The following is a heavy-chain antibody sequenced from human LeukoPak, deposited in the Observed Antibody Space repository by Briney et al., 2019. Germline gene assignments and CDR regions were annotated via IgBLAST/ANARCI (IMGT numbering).Heavy chain of an antibody. CDR1: GFTFSDYY. Sequence: GGSLRLSCAASGFTFSDYYMSWIRQAPGKGLEWGSYISSSGSTIYYADSVKGRFTISRDNAKNSLYLQMNSLRAEDTAVYYCARVGFGYSSFRGSPGTYYFDYWGQGTLVTVSS. J-gene: IGHJ4*02. CDR3: ARVGFGYSSFRGSPGTYYFDY. CDR2: ISSSGSTI. D-gene: IGHD6-19*01. V-gene: IGHV3-11*01.